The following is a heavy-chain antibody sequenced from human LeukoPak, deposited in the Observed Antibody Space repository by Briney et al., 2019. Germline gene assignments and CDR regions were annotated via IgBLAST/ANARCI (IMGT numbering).Heavy chain of an antibody. V-gene: IGHV4-4*09. CDR1: GDSISGYS. CDR2: IQTSGTT. J-gene: IGHJ6*03. D-gene: IGHD6-19*01. Sequence: ETLSLTCTVSGDSISGYSWSWIRQSPEKGLEWIGLIQTSGTTKYNPSLKGRVSISVDTSKTQVSLKVSSVTAADTAVYYCARRVTSKAVRPNIYQFMDVWGKGTTVTVSS. CDR3: ARRVTSKAVRPNIYQFMDV.